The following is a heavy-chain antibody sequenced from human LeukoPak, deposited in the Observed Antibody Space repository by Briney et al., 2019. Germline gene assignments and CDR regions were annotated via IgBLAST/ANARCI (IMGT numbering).Heavy chain of an antibody. CDR3: AKPCRDGYPRYYYYYMDV. V-gene: IGHV3-23*01. CDR1: GFTFKKHW. CDR2: ISSSGSTI. Sequence: GGSLRLSCEATGFTFKKHWMSWVRQAPGKGLEWVSYISSSGSTIYYADSVKGRFTISRDNSKNTLYLQMNSLRAEDTAVYYCAKPCRDGYPRYYYYYMDVWGKGTTVTISS. D-gene: IGHD5-24*01. J-gene: IGHJ6*03.